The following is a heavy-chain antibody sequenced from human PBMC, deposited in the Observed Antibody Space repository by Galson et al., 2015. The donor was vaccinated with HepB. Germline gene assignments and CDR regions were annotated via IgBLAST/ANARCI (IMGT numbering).Heavy chain of an antibody. CDR2: IIPILGIA. CDR1: GGTFSSYT. D-gene: IGHD1-26*01. CDR3: ARVSPGSYYPFADY. V-gene: IGHV1-69*02. J-gene: IGHJ4*02. Sequence: SVKVSCKASGGTFSSYTISWVRQAPGQGLEWMGRIIPILGIANYAQKFQGRVTITADKSTSTAYMELSSLRSEDTAVYYCARVSPGSYYPFADYWGQGTLVTVSS.